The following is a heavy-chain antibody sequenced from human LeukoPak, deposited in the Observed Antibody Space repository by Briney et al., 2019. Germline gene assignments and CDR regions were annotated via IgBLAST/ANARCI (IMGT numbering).Heavy chain of an antibody. CDR2: ISSSSSYI. CDR3: ARYCGYDWDYYYGMDV. D-gene: IGHD5-12*01. CDR1: GFTFTNYA. Sequence: GGSLRLSCAASGFTFTNYAMNWVRQAPGKGLEWVSSISSSSSYIYYADSVKGRFTISRDNAKNSLFLQMNSLRAEDTAVYYCARYCGYDWDYYYGMDVWGQGTTVTVSS. J-gene: IGHJ6*02. V-gene: IGHV3-21*01.